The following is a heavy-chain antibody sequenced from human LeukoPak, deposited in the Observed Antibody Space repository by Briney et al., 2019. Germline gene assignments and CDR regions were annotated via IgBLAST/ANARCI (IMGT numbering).Heavy chain of an antibody. D-gene: IGHD3-9*01. Sequence: GGSLRLSCAASGFTFSSYWMSWVRQAPGKGLEWVANIKQDGSEKYYVDSVKGRFTISRDNAKNSLYLQMNSLRAEDTAVYYCARCNYRPYYDILSGYSTYYYYGMDVWGQGTTVTVSS. CDR2: IKQDGSEK. CDR1: GFTFSSYW. CDR3: ARCNYRPYYDILSGYSTYYYYGMDV. V-gene: IGHV3-7*01. J-gene: IGHJ6*02.